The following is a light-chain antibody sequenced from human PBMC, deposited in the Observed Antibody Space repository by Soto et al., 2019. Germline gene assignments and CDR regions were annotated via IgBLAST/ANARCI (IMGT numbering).Light chain of an antibody. CDR3: ISYASRDTLLWV. J-gene: IGLJ3*02. CDR1: RTDIGGYNY. CDR2: EVN. Sequence: QSVLTQPASVSGSLGQSITISCTGTRTDIGGYNYVSWYQQYPGKAPKLLIYEVNNRPSGISNRFSGSKSGNTASLTISGLQAEDEADYYCISYASRDTLLWVFGGGTKLTVL. V-gene: IGLV2-14*01.